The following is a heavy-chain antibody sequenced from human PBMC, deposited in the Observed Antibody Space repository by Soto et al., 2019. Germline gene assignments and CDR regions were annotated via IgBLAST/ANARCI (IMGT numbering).Heavy chain of an antibody. Sequence: QVQLVQSGAEEKKPGASVKVSCKASGYTFTSYAMHWVRQAPGQRLEWMGWINGGDGNTKYSQNFQGRVTITRDTSXXTAYMELSSLRSEDTAVYYCARGWWGDRPQDWFDPWGQGTLVTVSS. CDR3: ARGWWGDRPQDWFDP. D-gene: IGHD2-15*01. V-gene: IGHV1-3*05. CDR1: GYTFTSYA. CDR2: INGGDGNT. J-gene: IGHJ5*02.